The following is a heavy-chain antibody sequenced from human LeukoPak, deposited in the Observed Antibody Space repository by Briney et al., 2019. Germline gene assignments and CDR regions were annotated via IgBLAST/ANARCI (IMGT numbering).Heavy chain of an antibody. CDR1: GYTFTGHY. CDR3: ARLTVLIPAAPGGFLDY. D-gene: IGHD2-2*01. CDR2: IHPKSGST. J-gene: IGHJ4*02. V-gene: IGHV1-2*02. Sequence: ASVKVSCKASGYTFTGHYIHWVRQAPGQGLQWVGWIHPKSGSTSYTQRFQGSVTMTRDTSINTAYLELSRLRSDDTAMYYCARLTVLIPAAPGGFLDYWGPGTLVTVSS.